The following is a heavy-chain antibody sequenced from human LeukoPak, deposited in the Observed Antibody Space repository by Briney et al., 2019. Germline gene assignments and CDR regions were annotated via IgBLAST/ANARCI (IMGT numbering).Heavy chain of an antibody. V-gene: IGHV4-34*01. CDR1: GGSFSGYY. J-gene: IGHJ6*03. D-gene: IGHD5-18*01. CDR3: ARGRGYSYGKYYYYYYYMDV. Sequence: SETLSLTCAVYGGSFSGYYWSWIRQPPGKGLEWIGEINHSGSTNYNPSLKSRVTISVDTSKNQFSLKLSSVTAADTVVYYCARGRGYSYGKYYYYYYYMDVWGKGTTVTVSS. CDR2: INHSGST.